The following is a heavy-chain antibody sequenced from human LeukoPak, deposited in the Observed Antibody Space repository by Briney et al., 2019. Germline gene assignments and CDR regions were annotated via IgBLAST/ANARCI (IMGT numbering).Heavy chain of an antibody. Sequence: PGGSLRLSCAASGFTFSTNPMSWVRQAPGKGLEWVSAISPDNTYYADSVKGRLTISRDDSKNTVYLQMNSPRAEDTARYYCVKEHVDRAFTRSLEIWGQGTVVTVSS. D-gene: IGHD3-10*01. CDR1: GFTFSTNP. CDR3: VKEHVDRAFTRSLEI. V-gene: IGHV3-23*01. CDR2: ISPDNT. J-gene: IGHJ3*01.